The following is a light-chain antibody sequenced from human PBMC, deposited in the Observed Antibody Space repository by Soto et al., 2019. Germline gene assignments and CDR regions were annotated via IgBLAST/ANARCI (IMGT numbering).Light chain of an antibody. CDR2: GAS. Sequence: ETVMTQSPATLSVSPGERATLSCRASQSVSTKLAWYQQKPGQAHRILIYGASTRATGIPARFSGSGSGTEYTLTVSSLRSEDFGVYYCQQYDDWPPITFGQGTRLEIK. CDR3: QQYDDWPPIT. J-gene: IGKJ5*01. V-gene: IGKV3D-15*01. CDR1: QSVSTK.